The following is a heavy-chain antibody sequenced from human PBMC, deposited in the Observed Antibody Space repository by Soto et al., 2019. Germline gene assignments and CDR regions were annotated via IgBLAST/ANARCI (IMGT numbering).Heavy chain of an antibody. D-gene: IGHD3-16*01. CDR3: AKDRVESGLGEVDY. J-gene: IGHJ4*02. CDR2: ISNDGSNK. V-gene: IGHV3-30*18. CDR1: GFTFSTNG. Sequence: QVQLVESGGGVVQPGRSLRLSCAASGFTFSTNGMHWVRQAPGKGLEWGAVISNDGSNKYYAGSVKGRLTISRDNSKNTLYLQMNSLRTEDTAVYYCAKDRVESGLGEVDYWGQGTLVTVSS.